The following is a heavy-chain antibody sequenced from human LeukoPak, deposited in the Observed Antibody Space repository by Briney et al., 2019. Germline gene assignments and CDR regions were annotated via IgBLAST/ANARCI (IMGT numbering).Heavy chain of an antibody. J-gene: IGHJ4*02. D-gene: IGHD4-23*01. Sequence: PGGSLRLSCAASGFTFSSYAMRWVRQAPGKGLEWVSAISGSGGSTYYADSVKGRFTISRDNSKNTLYLQMNSLRAEDTAVYYCAKVPYGGNLYYFDYWGQGTLVTVSS. CDR2: ISGSGGST. CDR3: AKVPYGGNLYYFDY. CDR1: GFTFSSYA. V-gene: IGHV3-23*01.